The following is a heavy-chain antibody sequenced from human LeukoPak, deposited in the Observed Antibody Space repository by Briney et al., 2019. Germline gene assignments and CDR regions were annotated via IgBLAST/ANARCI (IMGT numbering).Heavy chain of an antibody. CDR2: ISGSGGST. Sequence: GGSLRLSCAASGFTFSSYAMSWVRQAPGKGLEWLSAISGSGGSTYYADSVKGRFTISRDNSKNTLYLQMNSLRAEDTAVYYCATPPDTAMVTVRDYWGQGTLVTVSS. CDR1: GFTFSSYA. V-gene: IGHV3-23*01. CDR3: ATPPDTAMVTVRDY. D-gene: IGHD5-18*01. J-gene: IGHJ4*02.